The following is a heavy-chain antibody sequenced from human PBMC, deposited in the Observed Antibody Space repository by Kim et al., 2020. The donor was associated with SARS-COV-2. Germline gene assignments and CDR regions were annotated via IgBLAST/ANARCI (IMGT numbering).Heavy chain of an antibody. CDR2: INSDGSST. CDR3: AREGGQQLVGGMVMVTTIEGNWFDP. J-gene: IGHJ5*02. D-gene: IGHD6-13*01. Sequence: GGSLRLSCAASEFTFSSYWMHWVRQAPGKGLVWVSRINSDGSSTSYADSVKGRFTISRDNAKNTLYLQMNSLRAEDTAVYYCAREGGQQLVGGMVMVTTIEGNWFDPWGQGTLVTVSS. CDR1: EFTFSSYW. V-gene: IGHV3-74*01.